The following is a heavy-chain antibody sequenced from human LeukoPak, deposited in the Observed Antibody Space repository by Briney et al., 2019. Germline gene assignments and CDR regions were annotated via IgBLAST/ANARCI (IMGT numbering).Heavy chain of an antibody. CDR2: INPSGGST. V-gene: IGHV1-46*01. CDR3: ARSVDTAMVIRNHFDY. Sequence: ASVKVSCKASGYTFTSYYMHWVRQAPGQGLEWMGIINPSGGSTSYAQKFQGRVTMTRDTSTSTVYMELSSLRSEDTAVYYCARSVDTAMVIRNHFDYWGQGTLVTVSS. D-gene: IGHD5-18*01. CDR1: GYTFTSYY. J-gene: IGHJ4*02.